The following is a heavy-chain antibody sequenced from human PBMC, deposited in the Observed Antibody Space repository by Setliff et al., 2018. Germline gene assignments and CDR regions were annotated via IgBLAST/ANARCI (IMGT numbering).Heavy chain of an antibody. J-gene: IGHJ4*02. CDR1: GASITNINYY. CDR3: ARDRTYYGSGSPVDY. CDR2: IFYSGRT. D-gene: IGHD3-10*01. Sequence: SETLSLTCTVSGASITNINYYWGLIRQPPGKGLEWIGSIFYSGRTFYNPSLKSRVTISVDKSKNQFSLKLSSVAAADTAVYYCARDRTYYGSGSPVDYWGQGTLVTVSS. V-gene: IGHV4-39*07.